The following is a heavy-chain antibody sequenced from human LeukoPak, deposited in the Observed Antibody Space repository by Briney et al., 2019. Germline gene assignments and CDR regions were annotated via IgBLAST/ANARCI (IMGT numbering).Heavy chain of an antibody. J-gene: IGHJ4*02. CDR1: GYSFSSYW. D-gene: IGHD6-19*01. CDR2: IYPGDSDT. V-gene: IGHV5-51*01. CDR3: ARQEGGPSSACFDY. Sequence: GESLQISCQGSGYSFSSYWVGWVRQMPGKGLEWMGIIYPGDSDTRYSPSFQGQVTISVDKSISTAYLQWTSLKASDTAIYYCARQEGGPSSACFDYWGQGTLVTVSS.